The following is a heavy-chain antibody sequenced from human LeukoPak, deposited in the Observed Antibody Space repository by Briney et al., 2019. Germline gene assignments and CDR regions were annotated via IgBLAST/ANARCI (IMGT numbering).Heavy chain of an antibody. CDR1: GYTFTGFD. D-gene: IGHD3-10*01. Sequence: ASVKVSCKASGYTFTGFDMHWVRQAPGQGLEWMGWINPNSGGTNYAQKFQGRVTMTRDTSLSTAYMELSRLRSDDTAADYCARNYYGSGTYYNPGGYWGQGTLVTVSS. CDR2: INPNSGGT. CDR3: ARNYYGSGTYYNPGGY. J-gene: IGHJ4*02. V-gene: IGHV1-2*02.